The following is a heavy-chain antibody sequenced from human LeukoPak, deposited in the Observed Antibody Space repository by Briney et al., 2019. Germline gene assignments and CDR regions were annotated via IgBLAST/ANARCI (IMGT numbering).Heavy chain of an antibody. CDR1: GGSISSSSYY. CDR2: IYYSGST. D-gene: IGHD5-24*01. V-gene: IGHV4-39*07. J-gene: IGHJ4*02. CDR3: ARDRRDGYNYWDY. Sequence: SETLSLTCTVSGGSISSSSYYWGWIRQPPGKGLEWIGSIYYSGSTYYNPSLKSRVTISVDTSKNQFSLKLSSVTAADTAVYYCARDRRDGYNYWDYWGQGTLVTASS.